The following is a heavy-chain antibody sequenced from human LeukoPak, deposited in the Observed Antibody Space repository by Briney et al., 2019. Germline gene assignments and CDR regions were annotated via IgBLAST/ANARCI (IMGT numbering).Heavy chain of an antibody. D-gene: IGHD4/OR15-4a*01. CDR2: IIPIFGTA. Sequence: SVKVSCKASGYTFTSYGISWVRQAPGQGLEWMGRIIPIFGTANYAQKFQGRVTITTGESTSTAYMELSSLRSKDTAVYYCARGGAGYYYYYYMDVWGKGTTVTVSS. CDR1: GYTFTSYG. V-gene: IGHV1-69*05. J-gene: IGHJ6*03. CDR3: ARGGAGYYYYYYMDV.